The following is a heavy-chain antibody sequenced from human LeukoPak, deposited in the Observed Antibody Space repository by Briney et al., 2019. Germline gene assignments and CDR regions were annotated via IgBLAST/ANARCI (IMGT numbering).Heavy chain of an antibody. V-gene: IGHV3-21*01. CDR3: VRGDSRDY. Sequence: GGSLRLSCAASGFTFSSSTMNWVRQAPGKGLEWVSSIGRSSRDMYYADSVRGRFTISRDNGKNSLFLQMNSLRAEDTSVYYCVRGDSRDYWGQGTLVTVSS. D-gene: IGHD6-13*01. J-gene: IGHJ4*02. CDR1: GFTFSSST. CDR2: IGRSSRDM.